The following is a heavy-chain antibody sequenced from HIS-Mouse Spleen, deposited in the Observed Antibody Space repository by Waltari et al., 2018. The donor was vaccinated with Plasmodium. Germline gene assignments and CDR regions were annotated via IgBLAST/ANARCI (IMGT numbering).Heavy chain of an antibody. CDR2: ISSSSSYI. CDR1: GFTFSYYR. J-gene: IGHJ2*01. V-gene: IGHV3-21*01. CDR3: AREDILTGYYNDYWYFDL. Sequence: EVQLVESGGGLVKPGGSLRLACPASGFTFSYYRMTWVRQAPGKGLEWVSSISSSSSYIYYADSVKGRFTISRDNAKNSLYLQMNSLRAEDTAVYYCAREDILTGYYNDYWYFDLWGRGSLVTVSS. D-gene: IGHD3-9*01.